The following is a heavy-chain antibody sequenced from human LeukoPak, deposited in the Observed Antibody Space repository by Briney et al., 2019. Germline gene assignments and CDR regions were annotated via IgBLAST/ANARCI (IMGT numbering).Heavy chain of an antibody. J-gene: IGHJ3*02. CDR3: ASHTIFGVVRSFDI. D-gene: IGHD3-3*01. CDR1: GGAIRSGGYY. V-gene: IGHV4-31*03. Sequence: SQTLSLTCTVSGGAIRSGGYYWSWIRQHPGKGLEWTCYIYSSGSTYYNPSLKSRVTISVDTSKNQFSLKLRSVTAADTAVYYCASHTIFGVVRSFDIWGQGTMLTVSS. CDR2: IYSSGST.